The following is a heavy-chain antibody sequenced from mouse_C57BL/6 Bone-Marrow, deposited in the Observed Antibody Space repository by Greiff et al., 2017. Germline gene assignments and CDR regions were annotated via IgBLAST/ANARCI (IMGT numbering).Heavy chain of an antibody. CDR3: ARYPDYYGSSYGFAY. CDR1: GYTFTSYW. CDR2: IYPGSGST. Sequence: VQLQQPGAELVKPGASVKMSCKASGYTFTSYWITWVKQRTGQGLEWIGDIYPGSGSTNYNEKFKSKATLTVDTSSSTAYMQLSSLTSEDSAVYYCARYPDYYGSSYGFAYWGQGTLVTVSA. D-gene: IGHD1-1*01. J-gene: IGHJ3*01. V-gene: IGHV1-55*01.